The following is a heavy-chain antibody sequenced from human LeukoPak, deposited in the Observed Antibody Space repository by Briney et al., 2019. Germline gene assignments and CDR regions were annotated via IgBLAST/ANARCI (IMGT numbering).Heavy chain of an antibody. CDR3: AREDYDSSGYYGDAFDI. Sequence: GASVKVSCKASGYTLTSYVMNWVRQAPGQGLEWMGWINTKTGNPTYAQGFTGRFVFSLDTSVSTAYLQISSLKPEDTAVYYCAREDYDSSGYYGDAFDIWGQGTMVTVSS. D-gene: IGHD3-22*01. V-gene: IGHV7-4-1*02. CDR2: INTKTGNP. CDR1: GYTLTSYV. J-gene: IGHJ3*02.